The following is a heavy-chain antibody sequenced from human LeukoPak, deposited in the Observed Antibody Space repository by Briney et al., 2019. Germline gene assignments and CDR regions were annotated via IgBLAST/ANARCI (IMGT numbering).Heavy chain of an antibody. J-gene: IGHJ3*02. CDR2: MNPNSGNT. CDR1: GYTFTSYD. D-gene: IGHD6-13*01. Sequence: GASVKVSCKASGYTFTSYDINWVRQATGQGLEWMGWMNPNSGNTGYAQKFQGRVTITRNTSISTAYMELSSLRSEDTAVYYCARGGSSWYGGRCAFDIWGQGTMVTVSS. V-gene: IGHV1-8*03. CDR3: ARGGSSWYGGRCAFDI.